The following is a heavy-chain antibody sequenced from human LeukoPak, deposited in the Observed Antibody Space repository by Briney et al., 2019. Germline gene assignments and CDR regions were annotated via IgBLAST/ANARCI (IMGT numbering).Heavy chain of an antibody. J-gene: IGHJ3*02. Sequence: PSETLSLTCTVSGGSISSSSYYWGWIRQPPGKGLEWIGSIYHSGSTNYNPSLKSRVTISVDTSKNQFSLKLSSVTAADTAVYYCARGYSSSWYPRAFDIWGQGTMVTVSS. D-gene: IGHD6-13*01. V-gene: IGHV4-39*07. CDR3: ARGYSSSWYPRAFDI. CDR1: GGSISSSSYY. CDR2: IYHSGST.